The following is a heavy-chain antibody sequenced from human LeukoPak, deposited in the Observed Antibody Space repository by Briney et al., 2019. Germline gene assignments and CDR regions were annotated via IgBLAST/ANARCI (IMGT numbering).Heavy chain of an antibody. CDR1: GFTVSTNY. V-gene: IGHV3-53*01. J-gene: IGHJ5*02. Sequence: GGSLRLSCAASGFTVSTNYMSWVRQAPGKAPEWVSVIDSGGSTYYGDSVKGRFTTSRDNSKNTVYLQMNSLRAEDTAEYYCAKDMGEDGSYFLDHWGQGTLVTVSS. CDR2: IDSGGST. CDR3: AKDMGEDGSYFLDH. D-gene: IGHD1-26*01.